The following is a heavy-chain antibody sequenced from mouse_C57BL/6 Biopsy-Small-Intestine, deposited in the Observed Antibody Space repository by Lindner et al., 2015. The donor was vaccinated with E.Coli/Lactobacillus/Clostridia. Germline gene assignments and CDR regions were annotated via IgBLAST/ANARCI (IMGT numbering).Heavy chain of an antibody. Sequence: SVKVSCKASGYTFTTYGFSWVRQAPGQGLEWMGWISAYSGDTYYAQILQGRVTMTRDTSTSTVYMELRSLTSDDTAVYYCAREAEPASLHYVLPYWGQGTLVTVSS. D-gene: IGHD1-2*01. CDR2: ISAYSGDT. V-gene: IGHV1-81*01. CDR3: AREAEPASLHYVLPY. J-gene: IGHJ4*01. CDR1: GYTFTTYG.